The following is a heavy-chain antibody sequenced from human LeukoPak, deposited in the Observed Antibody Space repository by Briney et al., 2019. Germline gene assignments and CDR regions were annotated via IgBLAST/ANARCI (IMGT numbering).Heavy chain of an antibody. J-gene: IGHJ6*02. CDR2: ISSNGGYT. CDR3: AGGYCSSTSCSTGYYYYGMDV. CDR1: GFTFSSYA. V-gene: IGHV3-64*01. Sequence: PGGSLRLSCAASGFTFSSYAMHWVRQAPGKGLEYVSAISSNGGYTYYANSVKGRFTISRDNSKNTLYLQMGSLRAEDMAVYYCAGGYCSSTSCSTGYYYYGMDVWGQGTTVTVSS. D-gene: IGHD2-2*02.